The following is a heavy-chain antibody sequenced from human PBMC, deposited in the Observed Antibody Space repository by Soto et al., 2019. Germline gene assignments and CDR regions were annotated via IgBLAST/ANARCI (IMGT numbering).Heavy chain of an antibody. V-gene: IGHV4-30-4*08. J-gene: IGHJ6*02. CDR3: ARSEYYDFWSGRMDV. D-gene: IGHD3-3*01. Sequence: SETLSLTCTVSGGSISSGGYYWSWIRQHPGKGLEWIGYIYYSGSTYYNPSLKSRVTISVDTSKNQFSLKLSSVTAADTAVYYCARSEYYDFWSGRMDVWGQGTTVTVSS. CDR1: GGSISSGGYY. CDR2: IYYSGST.